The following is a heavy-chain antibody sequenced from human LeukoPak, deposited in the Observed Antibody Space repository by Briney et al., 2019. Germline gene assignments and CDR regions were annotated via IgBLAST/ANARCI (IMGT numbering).Heavy chain of an antibody. CDR1: GGTFSSYA. V-gene: IGHV1-69*05. D-gene: IGHD5-24*01. J-gene: IGHJ4*02. CDR2: IIPIFGTA. CDR3: ASGMATMHGEGARDY. Sequence: ASVKVSCKASGGTFSSYAISWVRQAPGQGLEWMGGIIPIFGTANYAQKFQGRVTITTDESTSTAYMELSSLRSEDTAVYNCASGMATMHGEGARDYWGQGTLVTVSS.